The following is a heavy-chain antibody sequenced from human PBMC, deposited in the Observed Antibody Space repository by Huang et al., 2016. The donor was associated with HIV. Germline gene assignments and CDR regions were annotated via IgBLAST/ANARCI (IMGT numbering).Heavy chain of an antibody. Sequence: EVQLVESGGGLVQPGGSLRLSCAASGFTFSDHYREWVRQAPGKGLEWVGRSRNKVRSYTTEYAASVKGRFTISRDDSETSLYLQMNSLRTEDSAVYYCTGALASDTGMDVWGQGTTVTVSS. J-gene: IGHJ6*02. D-gene: IGHD6-19*01. CDR3: TGALASDTGMDV. V-gene: IGHV3-72*01. CDR2: SRNKVRSYTT. CDR1: GFTFSDHY.